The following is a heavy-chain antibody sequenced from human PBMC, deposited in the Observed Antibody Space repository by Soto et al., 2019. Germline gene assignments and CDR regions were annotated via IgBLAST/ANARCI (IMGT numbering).Heavy chain of an antibody. V-gene: IGHV1-18*01. D-gene: IGHD3-3*01. CDR1: GYTFTSYG. CDR2: ISAYNGNT. J-gene: IGHJ6*02. Sequence: ASVKVSCKASGYTFTSYGISWVRQAPGQGLEWMGWISAYNGNTNYAQKLQGRVTMTTDTSTSTAYMELRSLRSDDTAVYYCARGGRWGEGKDFYDCWSGYSNGALCYYYGMDVWGQ. CDR3: ARGGRWGEGKDFYDCWSGYSNGALCYYYGMDV.